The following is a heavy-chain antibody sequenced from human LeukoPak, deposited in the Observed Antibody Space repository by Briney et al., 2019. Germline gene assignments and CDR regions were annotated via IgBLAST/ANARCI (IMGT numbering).Heavy chain of an antibody. CDR2: INHGGTS. Sequence: SETLSLTCAVYGGSFSGHFWIWIRQPPGKGLEWIGEINHGGTSNYSPSLKSRVTISADTSKNQFSLKLSSVTAADTAVYYCAREDPQLRIDYWGQGTLVTVSS. J-gene: IGHJ4*02. CDR3: AREDPQLRIDY. D-gene: IGHD5-24*01. V-gene: IGHV4-34*01. CDR1: GGSFSGHF.